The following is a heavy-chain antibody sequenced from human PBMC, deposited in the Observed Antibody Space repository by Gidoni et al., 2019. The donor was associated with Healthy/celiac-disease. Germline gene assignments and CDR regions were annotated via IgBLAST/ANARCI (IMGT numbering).Heavy chain of an antibody. Sequence: QVQLQESGPGLVKPSQTLSLTCTVSGGSISSGGYYWRWIRPHPGKGLEWLGYSYYSGSTSYNPSLKSRVTISVDTSKNQFSRKLSAVTAADTAVYYCAGGYSYGYLYWGQGTLVTVSS. D-gene: IGHD5-18*01. CDR1: GGSISSGGYY. J-gene: IGHJ4*02. CDR3: AGGYSYGYLY. V-gene: IGHV4-31*03. CDR2: SYYSGST.